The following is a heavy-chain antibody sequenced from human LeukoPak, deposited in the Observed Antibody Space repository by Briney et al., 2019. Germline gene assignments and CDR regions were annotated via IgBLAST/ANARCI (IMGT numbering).Heavy chain of an antibody. CDR1: GFTFSSYG. V-gene: IGHV3-30*02. Sequence: PGGSLRLSCAASGFTFSSYGMHWVRQAPGKGLEWVPFIRYDGSNKYYADSVKGRFTISRDNSKNTLYLQMNSLRAEATAVYYCAKASVGATDYYYYYMDVWGKRTTVTVSS. D-gene: IGHD1-26*01. CDR3: AKASVGATDYYYYYMDV. CDR2: IRYDGSNK. J-gene: IGHJ6*03.